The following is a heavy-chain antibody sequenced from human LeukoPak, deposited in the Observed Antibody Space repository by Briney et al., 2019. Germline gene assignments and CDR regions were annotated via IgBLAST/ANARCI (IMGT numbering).Heavy chain of an antibody. CDR3: ARDPIVVVTAGGYFDY. J-gene: IGHJ4*02. CDR2: ISSSSSYI. V-gene: IGHV3-21*01. CDR1: GFTFSSYS. Sequence: PGGSLRLFCAASGFTFSSYSMNWVRQAPGKGLEWVSSISSSSSYIYYADSVKGRFTISRDNAKNSLYLQMNSLRAEDTAVYYCARDPIVVVTAGGYFDYWGQGTLVTVSS. D-gene: IGHD2-21*02.